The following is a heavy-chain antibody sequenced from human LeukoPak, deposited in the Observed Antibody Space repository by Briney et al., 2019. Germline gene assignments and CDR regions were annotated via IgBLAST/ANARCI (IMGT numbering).Heavy chain of an antibody. CDR1: GGSISSYY. V-gene: IGHV4-4*07. CDR2: IYTSGST. J-gene: IGHJ3*02. D-gene: IGHD6-13*01. CDR3: ARDFNWEISPKTGYSSSWQDWGAFDI. Sequence: SETLSLTCTVSGGSISSYYWSWIRQPAGKGLEWIGRIYTSGSTNYNPSLKSRVTMSVDTSKNQFSLKLSSVTAADTAVYYCARDFNWEISPKTGYSSSWQDWGAFDIWGQGTMVTVSS.